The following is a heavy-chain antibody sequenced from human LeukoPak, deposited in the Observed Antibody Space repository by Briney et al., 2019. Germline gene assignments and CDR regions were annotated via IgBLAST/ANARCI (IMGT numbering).Heavy chain of an antibody. CDR2: IIPILGIA. Sequence: GASVKVSCKASGYTFTNYGISWVRQAPGQGLEWMGRIIPILGIANYAQKFQGRVTITADKSTSTAYMELSSLRSEDTAVYYCARRSTRRTPIVEMATTTDPRSDYWGQGTLVTVSS. CDR1: GYTFTNYG. V-gene: IGHV1-69*04. CDR3: ARRSTRRTPIVEMATTTDPRSDY. J-gene: IGHJ4*02. D-gene: IGHD5-24*01.